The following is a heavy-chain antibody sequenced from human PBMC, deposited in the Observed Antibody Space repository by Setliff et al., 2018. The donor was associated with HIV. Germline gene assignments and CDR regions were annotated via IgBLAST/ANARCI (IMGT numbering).Heavy chain of an antibody. D-gene: IGHD4-4*01. CDR3: ARFRLYHYSNKVDY. V-gene: IGHV3-11*04. J-gene: IGHJ4*02. CDR2: ITSSGSTI. Sequence: GGSLRLSCAASGFTFSDYYMSWIRQAPGKGLEWVSYITSSGSTIYYADSVKGRFTISRDNAKSSLYLQMNSLRAEDTAVYYCARFRLYHYSNKVDYWGQGTLVTVSS. CDR1: GFTFSDYY.